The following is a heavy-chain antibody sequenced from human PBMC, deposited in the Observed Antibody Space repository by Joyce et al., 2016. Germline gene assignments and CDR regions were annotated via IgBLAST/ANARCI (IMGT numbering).Heavy chain of an antibody. D-gene: IGHD2-15*01. J-gene: IGHJ3*02. V-gene: IGHV3-20*04. CDR2: INWNGGIT. Sequence: ELQLVESGGGVVRPGGSLRLSCAASGSMFDDYGMSWVRLRQGKGLEWVSGINWNGGITGYADSGKGRFTISRDNGRNSLYLQMNSLRAEDTASYYCASSGGSCYSSYSCAFDIWNPRDSGHRLF. CDR1: GSMFDDYG. CDR3: ASSGGSCYSSYSCAFDI.